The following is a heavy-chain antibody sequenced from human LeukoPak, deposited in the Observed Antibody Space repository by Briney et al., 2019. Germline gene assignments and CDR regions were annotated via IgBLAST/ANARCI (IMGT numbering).Heavy chain of an antibody. CDR3: ARIQLWFVGYFDL. Sequence: SETLSLTCTVSGGSISSSSYYWGWIRHPPGKGLEWLGSINFVGRPTYNPSLKSRVTISVDTSKNRFSLKLSSVTAADTAVYYCARIQLWFVGYFDLWGRGTLVTVSS. D-gene: IGHD5-18*01. CDR1: GGSISSSSYY. V-gene: IGHV4-39*01. CDR2: INFVGRP. J-gene: IGHJ2*01.